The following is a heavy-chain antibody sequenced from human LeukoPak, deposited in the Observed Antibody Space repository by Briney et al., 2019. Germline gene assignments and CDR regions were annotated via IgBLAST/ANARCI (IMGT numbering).Heavy chain of an antibody. CDR2: ISGSGGST. J-gene: IGHJ5*02. V-gene: IGHV3-23*01. Sequence: GGSLRLSCAASGFTEFTFSGYALSWVRQAPGKGLEWVSAISGSGGSTYYADSVKGRFTISRDNSKNTLYLQMNSLRAEDTAVYYCAKDRVAVARRGFDPWGQGTLVTVSS. D-gene: IGHD6-19*01. CDR3: AKDRVAVARRGFDP. CDR1: GFTEFTFSGYA.